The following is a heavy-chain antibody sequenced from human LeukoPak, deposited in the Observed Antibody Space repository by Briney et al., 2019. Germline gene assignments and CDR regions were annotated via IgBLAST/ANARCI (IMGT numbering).Heavy chain of an antibody. CDR2: ISYDGSNK. V-gene: IGHV3-30*04. J-gene: IGHJ6*03. CDR3: AKDAGYDYVWGSYRPPDYMDV. CDR1: GFTFSSYA. Sequence: GRSLRLSCAASGFTFSSYAMHWVRQAPGKGLEWVAVISYDGSNKYYADSVKGRFTISRDNSKNTLYLQMNSLRAEDTAVYYCAKDAGYDYVWGSYRPPDYMDVWGKGTTVTISS. D-gene: IGHD3-16*02.